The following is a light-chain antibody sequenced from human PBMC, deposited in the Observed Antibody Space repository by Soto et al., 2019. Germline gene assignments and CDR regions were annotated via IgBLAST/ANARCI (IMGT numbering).Light chain of an antibody. V-gene: IGKV3-20*01. Sequence: EIVLTQSPGTLSLSPGERATLSCRASQSVSSNYLAWYQQKPGQAPRFLIYDASSRATGIPDRFSGSGSGTDFTLTISRLEPEDFAVYYCQQYGSSPLTFGGGTKVEIK. CDR2: DAS. CDR3: QQYGSSPLT. J-gene: IGKJ4*01. CDR1: QSVSSNY.